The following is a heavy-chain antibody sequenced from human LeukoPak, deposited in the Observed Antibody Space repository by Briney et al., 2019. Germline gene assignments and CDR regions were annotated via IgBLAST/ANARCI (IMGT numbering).Heavy chain of an antibody. D-gene: IGHD2-2*01. Sequence: LGESLKISRKGSGYSFTSYWIGWVRQMHGKGLEWMGIIYLGDSDTRYRPSFQGKVTISAATSISTAYLQWSSLEASATAFYSCARLLGPYCSSTSYYEYFVYWGQGTQVTVPP. V-gene: IGHV5-51*01. CDR3: ARLLGPYCSSTSYYEYFVY. CDR2: IYLGDSDT. CDR1: GYSFTSYW. J-gene: IGHJ4*02.